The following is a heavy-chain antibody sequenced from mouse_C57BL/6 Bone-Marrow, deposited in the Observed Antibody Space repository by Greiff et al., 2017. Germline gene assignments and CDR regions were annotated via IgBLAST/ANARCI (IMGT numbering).Heavy chain of an antibody. D-gene: IGHD1-1*01. J-gene: IGHJ2*01. CDR2: ISSGSSTI. V-gene: IGHV5-17*01. CDR1: GFTFSDYG. CDR3: AILRGPFDY. Sequence: EVQLQESGGGLVKPGGSLKLSCAASGFTFSDYGMHWVRQAPEKGLEWVAYISSGSSTIYYADTVKGRFTISRDNAKNTLCLQMTSLRSEDTAMYYCAILRGPFDYWGQGTTLTVSS.